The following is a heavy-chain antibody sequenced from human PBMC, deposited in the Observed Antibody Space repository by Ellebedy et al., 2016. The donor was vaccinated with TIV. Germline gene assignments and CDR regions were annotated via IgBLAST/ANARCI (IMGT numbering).Heavy chain of an antibody. V-gene: IGHV1-8*01. CDR2: INPNSGKT. D-gene: IGHD2-21*02. CDR3: VRRVTENYFDS. J-gene: IGHJ4*02. Sequence: AASVKVSCKTSGYTFTRYELNWVRQAPGQGLEWVGWINPNSGKTGFAQKFQGRVTMIGDTSIRTAYMELSGLRSDDTAVYYCVRRVTENYFDSWGQGTLVTVYS. CDR1: GYTFTRYE.